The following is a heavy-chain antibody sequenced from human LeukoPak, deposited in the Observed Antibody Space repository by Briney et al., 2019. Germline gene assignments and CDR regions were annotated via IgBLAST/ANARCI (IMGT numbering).Heavy chain of an antibody. CDR2: ISYDGSNK. Sequence: GGSLRLSCAASGFTFSSYGMHWVRQASGKGLEWVAVISYDGSNKYYADSVKGRFTISRDNSKNTLYLQMNSLRAEDTAVYYCARVLNYYDSSGYYFSYWGQGTLVTVSS. V-gene: IGHV3-30*03. CDR1: GFTFSSYG. CDR3: ARVLNYYDSSGYYFSY. D-gene: IGHD3-22*01. J-gene: IGHJ4*02.